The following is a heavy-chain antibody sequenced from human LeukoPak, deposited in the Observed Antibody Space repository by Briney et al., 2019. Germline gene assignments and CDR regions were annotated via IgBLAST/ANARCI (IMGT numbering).Heavy chain of an antibody. CDR3: ASTAYDSSGYYHLDY. Sequence: SETLSLTCTVSGGSISSSSYYWGWIRQPPGKGLEWIGSIYYSGSTYYNPSLKSRVTISVDTSKNQFSLKLSSVTAADTAVYYCASTAYDSSGYYHLDYWGQGTLVTVSS. CDR1: GGSISSSSYY. D-gene: IGHD3-22*01. J-gene: IGHJ4*02. CDR2: IYYSGST. V-gene: IGHV4-39*01.